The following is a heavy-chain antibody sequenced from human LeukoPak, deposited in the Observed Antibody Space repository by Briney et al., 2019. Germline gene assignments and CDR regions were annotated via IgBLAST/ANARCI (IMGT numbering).Heavy chain of an antibody. CDR2: ISASGTST. Sequence: GGSLRLSCAASGFTFSSYTIYWVRQAPGKGLEWVSAISASGTSTYYAVSVKGRFTISRDNSKNTLYLQMNSLRAEDTAVYYCAKDLFYVKRDAADTDFWGQGTLVTVSS. J-gene: IGHJ4*02. D-gene: IGHD6-13*01. CDR1: GFTFSSYT. V-gene: IGHV3-23*01. CDR3: AKDLFYVKRDAADTDF.